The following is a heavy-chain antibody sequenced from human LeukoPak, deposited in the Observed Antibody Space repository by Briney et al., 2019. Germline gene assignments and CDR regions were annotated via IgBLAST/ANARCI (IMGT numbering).Heavy chain of an antibody. Sequence: SVKVSYEASGGTFSSYAISWVRQAPGQGLEWVGGIIPIFGTANYAQKFQGRVTITADESTSTAYMELSSLRSEDTAVYYCARSTSIVVVPAVPSYYFDYWGQGTLVTVSS. J-gene: IGHJ4*02. CDR3: ARSTSIVVVPAVPSYYFDY. D-gene: IGHD2-2*01. V-gene: IGHV1-69*13. CDR1: GGTFSSYA. CDR2: IIPIFGTA.